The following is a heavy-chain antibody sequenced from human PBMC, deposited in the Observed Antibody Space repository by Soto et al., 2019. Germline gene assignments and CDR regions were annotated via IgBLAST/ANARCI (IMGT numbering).Heavy chain of an antibody. J-gene: IGHJ6*02. CDR3: ARVKTMLIENYLYAVDV. CDR2: IFSNDEK. V-gene: IGHV2-26*01. CDR1: GFSLSSVTMG. D-gene: IGHD3-10*01. Sequence: QVTLKESGPVLVKPTETLTLTCTVSGFSLSSVTMGVSWIRQPPGKALEWLAHIFSNDEKSYNTSLKSRASISKDTSKSQVVLSLTNMDPVDTATYFCARVKTMLIENYLYAVDVWGQGTTVTVSS.